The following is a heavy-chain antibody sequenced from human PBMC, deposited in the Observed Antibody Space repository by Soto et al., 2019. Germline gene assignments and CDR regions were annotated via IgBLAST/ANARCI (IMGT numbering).Heavy chain of an antibody. CDR2: INTNSGGT. D-gene: IGHD5-12*01. CDR3: ARARYSGYELLSA. Sequence: ASVKVSCKASGYTFTGYYMHWVRQARGQGLEWMGWINTNSGGTNYAQKFQGRVTMTRDTSISTAYMEFGRLGSDDTAVYSCARARYSGYELLSAWGQGALVTVSS. V-gene: IGHV1-2*02. CDR1: GYTFTGYY. J-gene: IGHJ4*02.